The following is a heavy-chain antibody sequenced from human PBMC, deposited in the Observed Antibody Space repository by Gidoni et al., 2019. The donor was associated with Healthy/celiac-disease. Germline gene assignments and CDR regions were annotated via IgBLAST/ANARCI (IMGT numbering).Heavy chain of an antibody. CDR3: ASYSSGFDP. CDR2: IYYSGST. J-gene: IGHJ5*02. Sequence: GSIYYSGSTYYNPSLKSRVTISVDTSKNQFSLKLSSVTAADTAVYYCASYSSGFDPWGQGTLVTVSS. D-gene: IGHD6-19*01. V-gene: IGHV4-39*01.